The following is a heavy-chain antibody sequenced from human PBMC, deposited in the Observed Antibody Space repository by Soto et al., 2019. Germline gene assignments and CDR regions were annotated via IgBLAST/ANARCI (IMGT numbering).Heavy chain of an antibody. Sequence: QVQLVESGGGVVQPGRSLRLSCAASGFTFSSYGMHWVRQAPGKGLEWVAVIWYDGSNKYYADSVKGRFTISRDNSKNTLYLQMNSLRAEDTAVYYCAREGSSGWLGYYYGMDVWGQGTTVTVSS. J-gene: IGHJ6*02. D-gene: IGHD6-19*01. V-gene: IGHV3-33*01. CDR2: IWYDGSNK. CDR1: GFTFSSYG. CDR3: AREGSSGWLGYYYGMDV.